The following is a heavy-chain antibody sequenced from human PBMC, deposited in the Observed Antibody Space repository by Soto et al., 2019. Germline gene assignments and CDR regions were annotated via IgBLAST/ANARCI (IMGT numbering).Heavy chain of an antibody. CDR2: IHTYNGNT. CDR1: GYTFTDYG. V-gene: IGHV1-18*01. J-gene: IGHJ4*02. Sequence: QVQLVQSGAEVKKPGASVKVYCKASGYTFTDYGISWVRQAPGQGLEWMGWIHTYNGNTNYAQKVPGRGNKANDPTTSTAYMELRSLRSDDTAVYYCARDAQYSSRWHPIDYWGQGTLVTVSS. CDR3: ARDAQYSSRWHPIDY. D-gene: IGHD6-19*01.